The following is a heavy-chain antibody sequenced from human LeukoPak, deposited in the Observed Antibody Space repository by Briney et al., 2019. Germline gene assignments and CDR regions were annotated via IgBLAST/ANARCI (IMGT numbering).Heavy chain of an antibody. V-gene: IGHV1-18*01. J-gene: IGHJ4*02. CDR1: GYTFTSYG. D-gene: IGHD2-2*01. Sequence: ASVKVSCKASGYTFTSYGISWVRQAPGQGLEWMGWIGAYNGNTNYAQKLQGRVTMTTDTSTSTAYMELRSLRSDDTAVYYCARGVLGYCSSTSCPTDYWGQGTLVTVSS. CDR2: IGAYNGNT. CDR3: ARGVLGYCSSTSCPTDY.